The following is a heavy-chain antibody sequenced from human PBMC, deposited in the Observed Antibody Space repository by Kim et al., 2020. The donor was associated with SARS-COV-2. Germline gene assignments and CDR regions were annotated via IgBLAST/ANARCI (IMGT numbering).Heavy chain of an antibody. CDR1: GFTFSSYA. CDR2: ISYDGSNK. Sequence: GGSLRLSCAASGFTFSSYAMHWVRQAPGKGLEWVAVISYDGSNKYYADSVKGRFTISRDNSKNTLYLQMNSLRAEDTAVYYCARSMEWYNWFDPWGQGTLLT. CDR3: ARSMEWYNWFDP. V-gene: IGHV3-30-3*01. D-gene: IGHD2-8*01. J-gene: IGHJ5*02.